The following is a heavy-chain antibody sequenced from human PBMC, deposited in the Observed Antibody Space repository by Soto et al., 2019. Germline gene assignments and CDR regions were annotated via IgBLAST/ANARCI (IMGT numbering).Heavy chain of an antibody. CDR1: GFSLSNARMG. Sequence: QVTLKESGPVLVKPTETLTLTCTVSGFSLSNARMGVSWIRQPPGKALEWLAHIFSNDEKSYSTSLKSRLTISKDTSKSQVVLTMTNMDPVDTATYYCARIRDVIRGYSYGTFDYWGQGTLVTVSS. J-gene: IGHJ4*02. CDR2: IFSNDEK. V-gene: IGHV2-26*01. CDR3: ARIRDVIRGYSYGTFDY. D-gene: IGHD5-18*01.